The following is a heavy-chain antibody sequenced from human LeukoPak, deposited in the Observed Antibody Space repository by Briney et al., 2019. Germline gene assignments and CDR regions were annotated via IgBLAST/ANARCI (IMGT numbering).Heavy chain of an antibody. CDR2: IYYSGST. Sequence: SQTLSLTCTVSGGSISSGGYSWSWIRQHPGKGLEWIGYIYYSGSTYYNPSLKSRVTISVDTSKNQFSLKLSSVTAADTAVYYCARDLKPYGMDVWGQGTTVTVSS. CDR1: GGSISSGGYS. J-gene: IGHJ6*02. CDR3: ARDLKPYGMDV. V-gene: IGHV4-31*03.